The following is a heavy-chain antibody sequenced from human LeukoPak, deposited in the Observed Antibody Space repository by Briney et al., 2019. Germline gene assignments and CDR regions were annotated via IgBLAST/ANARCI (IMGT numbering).Heavy chain of an antibody. CDR2: IKHDASEK. J-gene: IGHJ4*02. Sequence: GASLRLSCTVSGIIFSDYWMSWVRQAPGKGLEWVANIKHDASEKYYVDSVKGRFTISRDNAKNSLYLQMNSLRAEDTAVYYCVNDLARRGGYWGQGTLVTVSA. CDR1: GIIFSDYW. V-gene: IGHV3-7*01. CDR3: VNDLARRGGY. D-gene: IGHD3-16*01.